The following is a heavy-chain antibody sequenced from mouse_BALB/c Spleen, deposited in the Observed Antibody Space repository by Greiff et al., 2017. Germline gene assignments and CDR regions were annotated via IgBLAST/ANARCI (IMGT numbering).Heavy chain of an antibody. Sequence: QVQLQQSGAELVRPGTSVKVSCKASGYAFTNYLIEWVKQRPGQGLEWIGVINPGSGGTNYNEKFKGKATLTADKSSSTAYMQLSSLTSDDSAVYFCARDYWDYYAMDYWGQGTSVTVSS. CDR3: ARDYWDYYAMDY. CDR1: GYAFTNYL. V-gene: IGHV1-54*03. J-gene: IGHJ4*01. D-gene: IGHD4-1*01. CDR2: INPGSGGT.